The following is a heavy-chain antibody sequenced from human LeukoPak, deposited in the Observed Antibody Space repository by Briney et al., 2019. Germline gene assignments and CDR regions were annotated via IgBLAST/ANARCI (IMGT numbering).Heavy chain of an antibody. CDR1: GASFGRYS. D-gene: IGHD1-26*01. Sequence: SETLSLTCAVYGASFGRYSWSWIRQSPEKGLEWIGEINYSGYTKYNPSLKSRVTMSVDTSKNQFSLNLTSVTAADTAVYYCARVGSTPAKFDYWGQGTQVTVSS. J-gene: IGHJ4*02. CDR2: INYSGYT. V-gene: IGHV4-34*01. CDR3: ARVGSTPAKFDY.